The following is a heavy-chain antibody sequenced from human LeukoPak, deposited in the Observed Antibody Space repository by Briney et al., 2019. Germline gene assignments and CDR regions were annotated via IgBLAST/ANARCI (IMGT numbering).Heavy chain of an antibody. CDR2: IYYSGIT. D-gene: IGHD3-16*01. CDR3: ASLSGGLFDY. J-gene: IGHJ4*02. V-gene: IGHV4-39*01. Sequence: AEALSLACTMSGGCRGSSRYYWGWIRQPPGKGLEWIGSIYYSGITYYNPSLKSRVTISVDTSKNQFSLKLSSVTAADTAVYYCASLSGGLFDYWGQGTLVTVSS. CDR1: GGCRGSSRYY.